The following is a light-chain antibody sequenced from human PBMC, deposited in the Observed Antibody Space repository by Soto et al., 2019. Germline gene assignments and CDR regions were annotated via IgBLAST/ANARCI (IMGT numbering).Light chain of an antibody. CDR2: GAS. J-gene: IGKJ1*01. Sequence: EIVLTQSPGTLSLSPGERATLSCRASQSVSSSYLAWYQQKPGQAPRPLIYGASSRATGAPDRFSGSGSGTDFTLTISRLEPEDSAVYYCQQYGSSPWTFGQGSKVDVK. CDR1: QSVSSSY. CDR3: QQYGSSPWT. V-gene: IGKV3-20*01.